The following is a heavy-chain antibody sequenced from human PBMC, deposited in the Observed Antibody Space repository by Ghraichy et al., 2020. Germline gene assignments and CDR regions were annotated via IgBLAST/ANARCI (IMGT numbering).Heavy chain of an antibody. CDR1: GFTFSSYS. Sequence: GGSLRLSCAASGFTFSSYSMNWVRQAPGKGLEWVSSISSSSSYIYYADSVKGRFTISRDNAKNSLYLQMNSLRAEDTAVYYCARDGGAHYDFWSGYSGDYSYYYIDVWGKGTTVTVSS. J-gene: IGHJ6*03. V-gene: IGHV3-21*01. D-gene: IGHD3-3*01. CDR2: ISSSSSYI. CDR3: ARDGGAHYDFWSGYSGDYSYYYIDV.